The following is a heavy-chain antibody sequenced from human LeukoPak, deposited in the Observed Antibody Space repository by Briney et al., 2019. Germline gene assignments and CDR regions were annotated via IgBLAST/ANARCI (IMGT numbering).Heavy chain of an antibody. D-gene: IGHD6-13*01. CDR1: GYTFTGYY. J-gene: IGHJ5*02. CDR2: INPNSGGT. Sequence: GASVKVSCKASGYTFTGYYMHWVRQAPGQGLEWMGWINPNSGGTNYAQKFQGRVTMTRDTSISTAYMELSRLRSDDTAVYYCARSLSIAAAGTTWFDPWGQGTLVTVSS. V-gene: IGHV1-2*02. CDR3: ARSLSIAAAGTTWFDP.